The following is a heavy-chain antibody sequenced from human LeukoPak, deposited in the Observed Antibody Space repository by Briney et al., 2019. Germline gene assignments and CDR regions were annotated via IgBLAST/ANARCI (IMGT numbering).Heavy chain of an antibody. J-gene: IGHJ6*04. CDR2: INPNSGGT. CDR3: ARDRVAAAGKYYYYYYGMDV. D-gene: IGHD6-13*01. V-gene: IGHV1-2*04. Sequence: ASVKVSCKASGYTFTGYYMHWVRQAPGQGLEWMGWINPNSGGTNYAQKFQGWVTMTRDTSISTAYMELSRLRSDDTAVYYCARDRVAAAGKYYYYYYGMDVWGKGTTVTVSS. CDR1: GYTFTGYY.